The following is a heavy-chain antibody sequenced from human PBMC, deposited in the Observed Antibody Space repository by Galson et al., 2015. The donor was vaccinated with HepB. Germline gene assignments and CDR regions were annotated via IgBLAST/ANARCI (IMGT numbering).Heavy chain of an antibody. CDR3: ARDWGLHYYRSGSYSTTQPRVDY. CDR1: GYTFTSYG. V-gene: IGHV1-18*01. Sequence: SVKVSCKASGYTFTSYGITWVRQAPGQGLEWMGWISAFNHDTKYAQKFQDRLTLTTDTSTDIAYMELRSLTSDDTAFYYCARDWGLHYYRSGSYSTTQPRVDYWGQGTLVTVSS. D-gene: IGHD3-10*01. J-gene: IGHJ4*02. CDR2: ISAFNHDT.